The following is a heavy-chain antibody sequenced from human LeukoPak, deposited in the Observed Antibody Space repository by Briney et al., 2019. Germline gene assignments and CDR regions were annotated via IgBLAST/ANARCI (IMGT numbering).Heavy chain of an antibody. CDR2: INPSGGTT. D-gene: IGHD1-26*01. CDR1: GYTFTSYH. J-gene: IGHJ3*02. Sequence: ASVKVSCKASGYTFTSYHFHWVRQAPGQGLEWMGIINPSGGTTSYAQKFQGRVTMTRDTSTSTVYMEVSGLRSEDTAVYYCARDPGSYRAFDIWGQGTMVTVSS. V-gene: IGHV1-46*01. CDR3: ARDPGSYRAFDI.